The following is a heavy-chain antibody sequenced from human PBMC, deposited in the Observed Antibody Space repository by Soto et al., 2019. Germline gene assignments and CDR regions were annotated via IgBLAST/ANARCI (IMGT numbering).Heavy chain of an antibody. Sequence: GASVKVSCKASGFTFTSSAMQWVRQARGQRLEWIGWIVVGSGNTNYAQKFQERVTITRDMSTSTAYMELSSLRSEDTAVYYCAACPGLRLYYYYGMDVWGQGTTVTVSS. CDR1: GFTFTSSA. D-gene: IGHD5-12*01. CDR2: IVVGSGNT. CDR3: AACPGLRLYYYYGMDV. V-gene: IGHV1-58*02. J-gene: IGHJ6*02.